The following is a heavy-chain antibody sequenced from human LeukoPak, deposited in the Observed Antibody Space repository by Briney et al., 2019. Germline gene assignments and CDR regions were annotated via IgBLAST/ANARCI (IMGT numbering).Heavy chain of an antibody. V-gene: IGHV3-72*01. CDR3: SREGAQGDQSAFDI. D-gene: IGHD2-21*01. J-gene: IGHJ3*02. CDR1: GFTFSSYS. Sequence: GGALRLSCAASGFTFSSYSMKWVRQAPGKGVEWGGRIRRKRNGYATEFAASVKGRFTISRDDSENSLYLHMNNLKTEDTAVYHCSREGAQGDQSAFDIWGQGTMVTVSS. CDR2: IRRKRNGYAT.